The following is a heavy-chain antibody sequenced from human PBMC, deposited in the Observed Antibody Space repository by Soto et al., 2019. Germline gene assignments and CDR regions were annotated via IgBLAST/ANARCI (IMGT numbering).Heavy chain of an antibody. D-gene: IGHD2-2*01. CDR2: IIPRSATS. V-gene: IGHV1-69*13. CDR3: AREGLVLVPTTVNSDYYYYAMDV. Sequence: SVKVSCKASGYTFTSYEINWMRQAPGQGLEWMGGIIPRSATSNYAQKFQGRVTITADESTNTAYMELSSLRSEDTAVYYCAREGLVLVPTTVNSDYYYYAMDVWGQGTTVTVSS. J-gene: IGHJ6*02. CDR1: GYTFTSYE.